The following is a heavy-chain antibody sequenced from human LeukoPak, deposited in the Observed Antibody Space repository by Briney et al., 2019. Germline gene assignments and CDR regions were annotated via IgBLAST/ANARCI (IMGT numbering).Heavy chain of an antibody. CDR1: GFTFSSYA. CDR3: ARAQEDTYYYGSGSHYGY. J-gene: IGHJ4*02. Sequence: GGSLRLSCAASGFTFSSYAMHWVRQAPGKGLEYVSAISSNGGSTYYANSVKGRFTISRDNYKNTLYLQMGSLRAEDMAVYYCARAQEDTYYYGSGSHYGYWGQGTLVTVSS. CDR2: ISSNGGST. D-gene: IGHD3-10*01. V-gene: IGHV3-64*01.